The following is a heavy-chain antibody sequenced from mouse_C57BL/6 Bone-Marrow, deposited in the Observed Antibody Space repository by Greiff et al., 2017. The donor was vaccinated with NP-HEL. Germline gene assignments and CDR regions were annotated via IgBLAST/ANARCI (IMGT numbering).Heavy chain of an antibody. V-gene: IGHV1-69*01. CDR2: IDPSDSYT. CDR1: GYTFTSYW. J-gene: IGHJ3*01. CDR3: ARTAY. Sequence: VQLQQPGAELVMPGASVKLSCKASGYTFTSYWMHWVKQRPGQGLEWIGEIDPSDSYTNYNQTFKGKSTLTVDKSSSTAYMQLSSLTSEDSAVYYCARTAYWGQGTLVTVSA.